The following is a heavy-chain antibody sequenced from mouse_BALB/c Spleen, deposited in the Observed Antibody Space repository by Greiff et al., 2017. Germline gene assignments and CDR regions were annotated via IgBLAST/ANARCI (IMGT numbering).Heavy chain of an antibody. CDR2: ISSGGSYT. D-gene: IGHD1-1*02. CDR3: TRIMGSAY. CDR1: GFTFSSYT. V-gene: IGHV5-6-4*01. J-gene: IGHJ3*01. Sequence: EVQRVESGGGLVKPGGSLKLSCAASGFTFSSYTMSWVRQTPEKRLEWVATISSGGSYTYYPDSVKVRFTISRDNAKNTLYLQMSSLKSEDTAMYYCTRIMGSAYWGQGTLVTVSA.